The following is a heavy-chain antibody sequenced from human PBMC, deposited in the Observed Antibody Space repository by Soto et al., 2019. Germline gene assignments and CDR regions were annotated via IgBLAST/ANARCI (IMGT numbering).Heavy chain of an antibody. D-gene: IGHD1-26*01. CDR2: IYPGDSDT. CDR1: GYSFGHFW. V-gene: IGHV5-51*01. CDR3: ARPYSGGPNDPFDV. Sequence: GESLKISCKGSGYSFGHFWIGWVRQMPGKGLEWMGIIYPGDSDTRYSPSFQGQVTISADKSIRTAYLQWSSLNSSDTAMYYCARPYSGGPNDPFDVWGQGTMVTVSS. J-gene: IGHJ3*01.